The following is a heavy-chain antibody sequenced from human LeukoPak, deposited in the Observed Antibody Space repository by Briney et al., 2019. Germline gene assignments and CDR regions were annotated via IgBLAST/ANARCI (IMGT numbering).Heavy chain of an antibody. Sequence: GESLKISCKGSGYSFTSYWIGWVRPMPGKGLEWMGIIYPGDSDTRYSPSFQGQVTISADKSISTAYLQWSSLKASDTAMYYCARRPYYDSSGYYYAPFDYWGQGTLVTVSS. D-gene: IGHD3-22*01. V-gene: IGHV5-51*01. J-gene: IGHJ4*02. CDR1: GYSFTSYW. CDR3: ARRPYYDSSGYYYAPFDY. CDR2: IYPGDSDT.